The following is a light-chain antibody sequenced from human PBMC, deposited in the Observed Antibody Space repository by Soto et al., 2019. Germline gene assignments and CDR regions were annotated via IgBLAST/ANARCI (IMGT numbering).Light chain of an antibody. CDR3: SSFTSSSTFV. J-gene: IGLJ1*01. Sequence: QSALAQPASVSGSRGQSITISCTGPSSDVGRYNYVSWFQQHPGKVPKLIIYDVSNWPSGVSDRFSGSKSGNTASLTISGLQPEDEADYYCSSFTSSSTFVFGTGTKLTVL. CDR1: SSDVGRYNY. CDR2: DVS. V-gene: IGLV2-14*03.